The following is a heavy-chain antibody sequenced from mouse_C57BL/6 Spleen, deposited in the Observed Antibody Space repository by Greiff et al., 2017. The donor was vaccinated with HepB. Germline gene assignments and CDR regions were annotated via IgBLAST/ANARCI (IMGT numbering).Heavy chain of an antibody. CDR1: GFTFSSYG. CDR3: ARQHYYYGSSYLYAMDY. D-gene: IGHD1-1*01. V-gene: IGHV5-6*01. CDR2: ISSGGSYT. J-gene: IGHJ4*01. Sequence: EVQGVESGGDLVKPGGSLKLSCAASGFTFSSYGMSWVRQTPDKRLEWVATISSGGSYTYYPDSVKGRFTISRDNAKNTLYLQMSSLKSEDTAMYYCARQHYYYGSSYLYAMDYWGQGTSVTDSS.